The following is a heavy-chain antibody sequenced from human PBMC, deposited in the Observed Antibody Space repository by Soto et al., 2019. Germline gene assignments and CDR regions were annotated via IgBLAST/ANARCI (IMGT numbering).Heavy chain of an antibody. CDR2: IYYSGNT. CDR1: GGSISSYY. V-gene: IGHV4-59*01. J-gene: IGHJ4*02. CDR3: ATLKNGPLSY. Sequence: SETLSLTCTVSGGSISSYYWSWIRQTPGKGLEWIGYIYYSGNTNYNPSLRSRVTISVDTSKNQFSLKLSSVTAADTAVYYCATLKNGPLSYWGQGTLVTVSS.